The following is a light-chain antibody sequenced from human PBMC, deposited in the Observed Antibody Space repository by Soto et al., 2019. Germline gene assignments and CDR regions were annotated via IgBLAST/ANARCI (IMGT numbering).Light chain of an antibody. CDR1: QSISSSY. V-gene: IGKV3-15*01. J-gene: IGKJ5*01. Sequence: EIVLTQSPGTLSLSPGERATLSCRASQSISSSYLACYQQKPGQAPRLLIYGASTRATGIPARFSGSGSGTEFTLTITSLQSEDFAVYYCQQYNNWPITFGQGTQLEIK. CDR3: QQYNNWPIT. CDR2: GAS.